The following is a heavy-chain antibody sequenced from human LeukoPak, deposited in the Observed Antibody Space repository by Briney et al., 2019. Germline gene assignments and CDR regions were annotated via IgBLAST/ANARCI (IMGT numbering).Heavy chain of an antibody. D-gene: IGHD6-6*01. CDR2: ISGSGGST. CDR3: AKVYSSSSDFDY. J-gene: IGHJ4*02. V-gene: IGHV3-23*01. CDR1: GFTFSSYA. Sequence: GGSLRLSCAASGFTFSSYAMSWVRQAPGKGLEWVSAISGSGGSTYYADSMKGRFTISRDNSKNTLYLQMNSLRAEDTAVYYCAKVYSSSSDFDYWGQGTLVTVS.